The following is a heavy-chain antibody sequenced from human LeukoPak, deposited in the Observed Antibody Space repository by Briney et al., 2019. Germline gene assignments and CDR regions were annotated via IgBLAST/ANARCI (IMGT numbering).Heavy chain of an antibody. Sequence: GGSLRLSCAASGFTFSSYGMHWVRQAPGKGLEWVAVISYDGSNKYYADSVKGRFTISRDNSKNTLYLQMNSLRAEDTAVYYCTIIQLPIDYWGQGTLVTVSS. V-gene: IGHV3-30*03. D-gene: IGHD2-2*01. CDR2: ISYDGSNK. CDR3: TIIQLPIDY. CDR1: GFTFSSYG. J-gene: IGHJ4*02.